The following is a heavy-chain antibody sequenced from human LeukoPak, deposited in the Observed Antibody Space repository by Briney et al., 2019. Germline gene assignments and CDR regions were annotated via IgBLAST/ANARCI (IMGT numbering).Heavy chain of an antibody. V-gene: IGHV4-34*01. CDR2: INHSGST. CDR1: GGSFSGYY. D-gene: IGHD3-10*01. CDR3: ARGRQAYYGSGSVDY. J-gene: IGHJ4*02. Sequence: SETLSLTCAVYGGSFSGYYWSWIRQPPGKGLEWIGEINHSGSTDYNPSLKSRVTISVDTSKNQFSLKLSSVTAADTAVYYCARGRQAYYGSGSVDYWGQGTLVTVSS.